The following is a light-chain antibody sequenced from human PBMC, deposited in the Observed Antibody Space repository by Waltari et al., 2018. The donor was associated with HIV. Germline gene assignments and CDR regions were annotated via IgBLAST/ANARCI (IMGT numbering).Light chain of an antibody. CDR2: SNN. J-gene: IGLJ3*02. CDR3: AAWDDSLNGDWV. CDR1: SSNIGSTT. Sequence: QSVLTQPPSASGTPGQRVTISCSGSSSNIGSTTVNWYQQLPGTAPKPLIYSNNQRPPGVPGRFSGSKSGTSSSLAISGLQSEDEADYYCAAWDDSLNGDWVFGGGTKLTVL. V-gene: IGLV1-44*01.